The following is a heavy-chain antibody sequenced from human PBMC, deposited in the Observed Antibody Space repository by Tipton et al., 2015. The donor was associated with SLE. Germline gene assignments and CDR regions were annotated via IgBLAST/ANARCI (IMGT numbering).Heavy chain of an antibody. CDR2: ISSSGNTI. D-gene: IGHD5-24*01. CDR1: GGSFSSYE. V-gene: IGHV3-48*03. Sequence: LSLTCAVSGGSFSSYEMNWVRQAPGKGLEWVSYISSSGNTIYYADSVKGRFTISRDNAKNSLYLQMNSLTAEDTAVYYCAREGRGTPDYWGQGTLVTVSS. J-gene: IGHJ4*02. CDR3: AREGRGTPDY.